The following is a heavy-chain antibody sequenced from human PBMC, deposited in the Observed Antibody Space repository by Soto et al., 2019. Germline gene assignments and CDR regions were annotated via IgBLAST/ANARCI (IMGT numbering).Heavy chain of an antibody. Sequence: GGSLRLSCSASGFTFSSYGMHWVRQAPGKGLEWVAVISYDGSTKYYADSVKGRFTISRDNSKNTLYLQMNSLRAEDTAVYYCVGGYYYGDYWGQGTLVTVSS. CDR1: GFTFSSYG. D-gene: IGHD3-22*01. V-gene: IGHV3-30*03. CDR2: ISYDGSTK. J-gene: IGHJ4*02. CDR3: VGGYYYGDY.